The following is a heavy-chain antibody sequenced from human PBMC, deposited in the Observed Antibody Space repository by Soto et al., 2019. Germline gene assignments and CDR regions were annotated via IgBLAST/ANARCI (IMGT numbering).Heavy chain of an antibody. V-gene: IGHV3-9*01. Sequence: GGSLRLSCAASGFTFDDYAMHWVRQAPGKGLEWVSGISWNSGSIGYADSVKGRFTISRDNAKNSLYLQMNSLRAEDTALYYCAKDWITMVRGTSIPDTLTGLLLDWGQGTLVTVSS. CDR2: ISWNSGSI. D-gene: IGHD3-10*01. CDR1: GFTFDDYA. CDR3: AKDWITMVRGTSIPDTLTGLLLD. J-gene: IGHJ4*02.